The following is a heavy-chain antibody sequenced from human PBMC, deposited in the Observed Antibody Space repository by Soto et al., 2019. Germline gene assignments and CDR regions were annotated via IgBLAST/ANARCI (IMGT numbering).Heavy chain of an antibody. CDR3: ARDSYGVDY. CDR1: GFTFSSYG. Sequence: QVQLVESGGGVVQPGRSLRLSCAASGFTFSSYGMHWVRQAPGKGLEWVAVIWFDGSNKYYADSVKGRFTISRDNSKNTLYLQMNSLRAEDTAVYSCARDSYGVDYWGQGTLVTVSS. V-gene: IGHV3-33*01. CDR2: IWFDGSNK. D-gene: IGHD1-26*01. J-gene: IGHJ4*02.